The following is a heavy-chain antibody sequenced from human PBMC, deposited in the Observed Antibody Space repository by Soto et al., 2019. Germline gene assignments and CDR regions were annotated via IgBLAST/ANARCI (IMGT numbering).Heavy chain of an antibody. CDR3: AADPGGGGY. D-gene: IGHD3-10*01. Sequence: EVQLVESGGGLIQPGGSLRLSCAVSGFTVSNNYMSWVRQAPGKGLEGVSVIYSGGYTAYGDSVKGRFTISRDNSKNTLYLKRKALGAGDRAVDYCAADPGGGGYWGQGTLVTVSS. V-gene: IGHV3-53*01. J-gene: IGHJ4*02. CDR1: GFTVSNNY. CDR2: IYSGGYT.